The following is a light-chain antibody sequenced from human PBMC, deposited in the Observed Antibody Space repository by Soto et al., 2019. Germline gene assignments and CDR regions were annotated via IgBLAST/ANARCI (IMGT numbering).Light chain of an antibody. CDR2: EVN. V-gene: IGLV2-8*01. CDR3: SSYAGNNIHYV. CDR1: STDVGGYNY. J-gene: IGLJ1*01. Sequence: QSALTQPPSASGSAGQSVTISCTGTSTDVGGYNYVSWYQQHPGKAPKLMIYEVNKRPSGVPDRFSGSKSGNTASLTVSGLQAEDEADYYCSSYAGNNIHYVFGTGTKVTVL.